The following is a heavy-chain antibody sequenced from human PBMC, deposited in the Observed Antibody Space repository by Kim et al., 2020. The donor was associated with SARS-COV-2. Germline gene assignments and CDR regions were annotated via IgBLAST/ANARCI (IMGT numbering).Heavy chain of an antibody. D-gene: IGHD1-7*01. CDR1: GGSISSYY. Sequence: SETLSLTCTVSGGSISSYYWSWIRQPPEKGLEWIGNIYHSGSTNYNPSLKSRVTISIDTSKNQFSLKLSSVTAADTATYYCAAGTKRRDVFDIWGQGTMVTVSS. CDR2: IYHSGST. J-gene: IGHJ3*02. V-gene: IGHV4-59*13. CDR3: AAGTKRRDVFDI.